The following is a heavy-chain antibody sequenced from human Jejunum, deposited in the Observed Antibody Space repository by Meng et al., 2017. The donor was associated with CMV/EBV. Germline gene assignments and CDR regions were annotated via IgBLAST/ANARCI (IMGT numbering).Heavy chain of an antibody. J-gene: IGHJ4*02. Sequence: SRYTFNWVRQAPGQGLEWMGRIIPTLDVTGYAQKFQGRVTLTADKSTSTLYMELNSLRSDDTAVYYCAPDGGEYITSSGPDTIQYWGKG. CDR2: IIPTLDVT. V-gene: IGHV1-69*02. D-gene: IGHD6-6*01. CDR3: APDGGEYITSSGPDTIQY. CDR1: SRYT.